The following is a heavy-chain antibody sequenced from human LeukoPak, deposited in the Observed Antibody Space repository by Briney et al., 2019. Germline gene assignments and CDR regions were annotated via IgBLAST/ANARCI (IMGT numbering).Heavy chain of an antibody. J-gene: IGHJ4*02. CDR2: INWVGDTS. V-gene: IGHV3-43D*03. D-gene: IGHD4-17*01. CDR3: AKDRQYGDYGGGDFFDS. CDR1: GFAFDDYA. Sequence: GGSLRLSCAASGFAFDDYAMHWVRQAPGKGLQWISSINWVGDTSSYADSVKGRFTVSRDNTEGSLYLQMDSLRREDTALYYCAKDRQYGDYGGGDFFDSWGQGPLVPVSS.